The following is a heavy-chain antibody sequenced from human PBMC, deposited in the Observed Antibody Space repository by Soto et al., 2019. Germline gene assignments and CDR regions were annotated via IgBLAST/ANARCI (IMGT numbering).Heavy chain of an antibody. CDR3: ARRGGWGHCSNSRCYTLDY. J-gene: IGHJ4*02. D-gene: IGHD2-2*02. CDR2: IYPGDSAT. Sequence: PGESLKISCKGSGHSSISYWIGWVRQMPGKGLEWMGIIYPGDSATRSSPSFKGQVTISADKSISTAYLQWSSLKASDTAMYYCARRGGWGHCSNSRCYTLDYWGQGTPVTVSS. V-gene: IGHV5-51*01. CDR1: GHSSISYW.